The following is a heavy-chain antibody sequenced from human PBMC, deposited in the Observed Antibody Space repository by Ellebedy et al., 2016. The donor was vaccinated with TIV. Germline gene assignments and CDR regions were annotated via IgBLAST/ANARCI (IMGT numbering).Heavy chain of an antibody. V-gene: IGHV3-53*01. J-gene: IGHJ4*02. D-gene: IGHD1-1*01. CDR3: ARKTDTTGSGDY. CDR1: GFSVSHNF. CDR2: IYSGGST. Sequence: PGGSLRLSCAASGFSVSHNFMTWVRQAPGKGLEWVSLIYSGGSTSYADSVKGRFTISRDNSRNTLYLQMNSLRAEDTAVYYCARKTDTTGSGDYWGQGTLVTV.